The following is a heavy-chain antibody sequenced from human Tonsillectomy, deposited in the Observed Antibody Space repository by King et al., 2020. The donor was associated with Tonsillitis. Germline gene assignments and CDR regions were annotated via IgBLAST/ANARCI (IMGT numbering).Heavy chain of an antibody. CDR2: IRSQTYGGTT. J-gene: IGHJ4*02. CDR3: ARHYFSGSVDY. V-gene: IGHV3-49*03. CDR1: GFTLGDYA. Sequence: VQLVESGGGLVQPGRSLRLSCRASGFTLGDYAVSWFRQASGKGLAWVGFIRSQTYGGTTEYAASAEGRFTISRDDSKSIAYLQMNSLTTEDTAIYSCARHYFSGSVDYWGQGTLVTVSS. D-gene: IGHD3-10*01.